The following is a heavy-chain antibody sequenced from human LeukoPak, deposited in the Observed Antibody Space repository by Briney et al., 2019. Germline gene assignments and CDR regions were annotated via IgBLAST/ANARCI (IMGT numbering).Heavy chain of an antibody. CDR3: ARDALIGPPFYDSSGYYYAHDAFDI. Sequence: GGSLRLSCAASGFTFSSYSMNWVRQAPGKGLEWVSSISSSSSYIYYADSVKGRFTISRDNAKNSLYLQMNSLGAEDTAVYYCARDALIGPPFYDSSGYYYAHDAFDIWGQGTMVTVSS. D-gene: IGHD3-22*01. J-gene: IGHJ3*02. V-gene: IGHV3-21*01. CDR2: ISSSSSYI. CDR1: GFTFSSYS.